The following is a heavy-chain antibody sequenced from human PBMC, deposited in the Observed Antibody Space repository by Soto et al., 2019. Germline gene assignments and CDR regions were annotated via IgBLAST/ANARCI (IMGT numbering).Heavy chain of an antibody. CDR2: INAGNGNT. CDR1: GYTFTSYA. CDR3: ASLRKSPSYYSYYGMDA. Sequence: GASVKVSWKAAGYTFTSYAMHWVRQSPGQRLEWMGWINAGNGNTKYSQKFQGRVTITRDTSASTAYMELSSLRSEDTAVYYCASLRKSPSYYSYYGMDAWGHGPPVTVSS. J-gene: IGHJ6*02. V-gene: IGHV1-3*01.